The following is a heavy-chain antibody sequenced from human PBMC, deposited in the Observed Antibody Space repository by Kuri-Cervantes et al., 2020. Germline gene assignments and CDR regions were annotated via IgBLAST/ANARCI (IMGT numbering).Heavy chain of an antibody. Sequence: GGSLRLSCAASGFTFSNYGMHWVRQAPGKGLEWVAVLWSDGSNQHYADSVEGRFTTSRDNSKNTLYLQMNSLRAEDTAVYYCAKSSGHWGQGTLVTVSS. D-gene: IGHD6-19*01. J-gene: IGHJ4*02. V-gene: IGHV3-33*08. CDR3: AKSSGH. CDR2: LWSDGSNQ. CDR1: GFTFSNYG.